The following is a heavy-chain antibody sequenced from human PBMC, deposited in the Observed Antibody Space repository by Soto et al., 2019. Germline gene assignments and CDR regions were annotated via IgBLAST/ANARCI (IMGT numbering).Heavy chain of an antibody. J-gene: IGHJ4*02. V-gene: IGHV4-31*03. Sequence: QVQLQESGPGLVKPSQTLSLTCTVSGGSIGSGGYYWSWIRQHPGKGLEWIGYIYYSGSTYYNPSLKSRVTISVDTSKNQFSLKPSSVTAADTAVYYCARLRTTVTPYYFDYWGQGTLVTVSS. CDR2: IYYSGST. D-gene: IGHD4-17*01. CDR1: GGSIGSGGYY. CDR3: ARLRTTVTPYYFDY.